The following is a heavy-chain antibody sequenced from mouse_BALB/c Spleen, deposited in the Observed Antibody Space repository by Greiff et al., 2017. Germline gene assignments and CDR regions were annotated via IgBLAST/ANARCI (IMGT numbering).Heavy chain of an antibody. J-gene: IGHJ2*01. CDR2: ISYSGST. Sequence: EVKLVESGPGLVKPSQSLSLTCTVTGYSITSDYAWNWIRQFPGNKLEWMGYISYSGSTSYNPSLKSRISITRDTSKNQFFLQLNSVTTEDTATYYCAREELGHFDYWGQGTTLTVSS. D-gene: IGHD4-1*01. CDR1: GYSITSDYA. CDR3: AREELGHFDY. V-gene: IGHV3-2*02.